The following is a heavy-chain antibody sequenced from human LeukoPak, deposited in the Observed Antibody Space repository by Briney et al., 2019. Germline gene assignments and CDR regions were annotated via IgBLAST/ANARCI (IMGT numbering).Heavy chain of an antibody. CDR2: IYYSAST. Sequence: SQTLSLTCTVSGGSISSHYWSWLRQPPGKGLEWIGYIYYSASTNYNPSLKSRVTISVDTSKNQFSLKLSSVTAADTAVYYCARGGASEDDAFDIWGQGTMVTVSS. CDR1: GGSISSHY. CDR3: ARGGASEDDAFDI. J-gene: IGHJ3*02. D-gene: IGHD6-25*01. V-gene: IGHV4-59*11.